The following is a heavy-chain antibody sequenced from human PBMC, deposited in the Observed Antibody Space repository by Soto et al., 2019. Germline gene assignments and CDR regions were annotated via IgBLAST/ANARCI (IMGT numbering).Heavy chain of an antibody. CDR3: AREGTYSSSWNYYYYGMDV. V-gene: IGHV1-2*04. CDR2: INPNSGGT. CDR1: GYTFTGYY. D-gene: IGHD6-13*01. J-gene: IGHJ6*02. Sequence: ASVKVSCKASGYTFTGYYMHWVRQAPGQGLEWMGWINPNSGGTNYAQKFQGWVTMTRDTSISTAYMELSRLRSDDTAVYYCAREGTYSSSWNYYYYGMDVWGQGTTVTVSS.